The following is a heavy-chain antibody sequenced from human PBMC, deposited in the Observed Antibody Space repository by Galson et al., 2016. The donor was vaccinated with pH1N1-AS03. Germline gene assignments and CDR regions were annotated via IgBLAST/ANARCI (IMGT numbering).Heavy chain of an antibody. CDR3: GRHLRSSYSMDV. J-gene: IGHJ6*02. CDR1: GGSINSYY. CDR2: IYYNGDT. V-gene: IGHV4-59*08. D-gene: IGHD2-15*01. Sequence: LSLTCTVSGGSINSYYWSWFRQPPGKGLGWIGQIYYNGDTLYNPSLRGRVTISLDTSMTQFSLRLSSVTAADTAVYYCGRHLRSSYSMDVWGQGTTVTVSS.